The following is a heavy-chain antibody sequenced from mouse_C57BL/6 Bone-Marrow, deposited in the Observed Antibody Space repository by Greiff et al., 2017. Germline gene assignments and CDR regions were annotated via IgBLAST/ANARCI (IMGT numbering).Heavy chain of an antibody. Sequence: QVQLKQPGAELVRPGSSVKLSCKASGYTFTSYWMHWVKQRPIQGLEWIGNIDPSDSETHYNQKFKDKATLTVDKSSSTAYMQLSSLTSEDSAVYYCAKNRYNCAMDDWGQGTSVTVSS. CDR3: AKNRYNCAMDD. CDR1: GYTFTSYW. D-gene: IGHD2-12*01. CDR2: IDPSDSET. J-gene: IGHJ4*01. V-gene: IGHV1-52*01.